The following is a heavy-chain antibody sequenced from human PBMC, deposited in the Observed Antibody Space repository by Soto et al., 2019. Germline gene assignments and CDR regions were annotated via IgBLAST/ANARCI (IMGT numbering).Heavy chain of an antibody. CDR1: GGTFSSYA. J-gene: IGHJ2*01. V-gene: IGHV1-69*01. Sequence: QVQLVQSGAEVKKPGSSVKVSCKASGGTFSSYAISWVRQAPGQGLEWMGGIIPIFGTANYAQKFQGRVTITADESTSTAYREVSGLRSGDRAVYYWGRDTGGWLVGGGYFDLWGRGTLVTVSS. CDR3: GRDTGGWLVGGGYFDL. CDR2: IIPIFGTA. D-gene: IGHD6-19*01.